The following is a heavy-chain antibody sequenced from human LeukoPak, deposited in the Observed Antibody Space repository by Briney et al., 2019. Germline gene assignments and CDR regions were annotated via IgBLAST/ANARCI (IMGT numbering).Heavy chain of an antibody. Sequence: SQTLSLTCAISGDSVSSNSAAWNWFRQSPSRGLEWLGRTYYRSKWYNDYAVSVKSRITINPDTSKHQFSLQLNSVTPEDTAVYHCARVLRNAPYGDGGYFYFFMDVWGKGTTVTVSS. J-gene: IGHJ6*03. CDR2: TYYRSKWYN. V-gene: IGHV6-1*01. CDR1: GDSVSSNSAA. D-gene: IGHD4-17*01. CDR3: ARVLRNAPYGDGGYFYFFMDV.